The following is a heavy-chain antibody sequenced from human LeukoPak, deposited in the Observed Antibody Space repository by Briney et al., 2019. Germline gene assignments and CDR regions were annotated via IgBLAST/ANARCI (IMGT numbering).Heavy chain of an antibody. D-gene: IGHD2-2*03. J-gene: IGHJ3*02. Sequence: PGGSLRLSCAASGFTFDDYALHWVRQAPGKGLEWVSGISWNSGNIGYADSVRGRFTISRDNAKNSLYLQMNSLRVEDTALYYCAIMDSVFDIWGQGTMVTVSS. CDR3: AIMDSVFDI. CDR1: GFTFDDYA. V-gene: IGHV3-9*01. CDR2: ISWNSGNI.